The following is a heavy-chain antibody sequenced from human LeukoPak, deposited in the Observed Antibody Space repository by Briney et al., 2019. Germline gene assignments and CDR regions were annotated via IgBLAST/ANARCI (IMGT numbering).Heavy chain of an antibody. V-gene: IGHV3-43D*03. J-gene: IGHJ4*02. D-gene: IGHD7-27*01. CDR1: GFTFDDYA. Sequence: GGSLRLSCAVSGFTFDDYALHWVRQVPGKGLEWVSFSSWIEGSTDYLDSVKGRFSISRDNSKNSLYLKMNRLRLEDTALYYCVRSRAASLGYFDSWGQGTLVTVSS. CDR3: VRSRAASLGYFDS. CDR2: SSWIEGST.